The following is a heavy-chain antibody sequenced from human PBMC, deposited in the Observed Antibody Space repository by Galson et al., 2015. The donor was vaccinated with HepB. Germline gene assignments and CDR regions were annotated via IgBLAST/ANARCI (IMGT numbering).Heavy chain of an antibody. Sequence: QSGAEVKKPGESLRISCKGSGYSFTSYWISWVRQTPGKGLEWMGRIDPSDSYTNYSPSFQGHVTFSADKSISTAYLQWSSLKASDTAMYYCAPSTLSPYCSGGRCYDYWGQGPLVTVSS. CDR3: APSTLSPYCSGGRCYDY. D-gene: IGHD2-15*01. V-gene: IGHV5-10-1*01. J-gene: IGHJ4*02. CDR1: GYSFTSYW. CDR2: IDPSDSYT.